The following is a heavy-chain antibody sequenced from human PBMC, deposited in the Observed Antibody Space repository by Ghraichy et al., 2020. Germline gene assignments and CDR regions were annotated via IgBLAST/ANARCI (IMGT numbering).Heavy chain of an antibody. CDR3: ARDGLGRGMSFDI. CDR1: GGSISSYY. CDR2: IYYTGST. J-gene: IGHJ3*02. D-gene: IGHD3-16*01. Sequence: ESLNISCTVSGGSISSYYWSWIRQPPGKGLEWIGYIYYTGSTNYNPSLKSRVTMSVDTSKNQLSLHLTSVTAADTAVYYCARDGLGRGMSFDIWGQGTVVTVSS. V-gene: IGHV4-59*01.